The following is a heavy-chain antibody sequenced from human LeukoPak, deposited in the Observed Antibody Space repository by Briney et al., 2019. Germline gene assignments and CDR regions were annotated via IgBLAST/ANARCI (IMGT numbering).Heavy chain of an antibody. V-gene: IGHV1-69*13. J-gene: IGHJ6*03. Sequence: SVKVSCKASGGTFSSYAISWVRQAPGQGLEWMGGIIPIFGTANYAQKFQGRVTITADESTSTAYMELSSLRSEDTAVYYCAKDAETTLGALDYMDVWGKGTTVTVSS. CDR3: AKDAETTLGALDYMDV. D-gene: IGHD1-1*01. CDR1: GGTFSSYA. CDR2: IIPIFGTA.